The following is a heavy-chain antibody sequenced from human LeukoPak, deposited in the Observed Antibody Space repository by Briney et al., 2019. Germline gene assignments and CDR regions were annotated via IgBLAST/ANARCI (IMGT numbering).Heavy chain of an antibody. CDR1: GFTFSSYG. J-gene: IGHJ4*02. D-gene: IGHD2-2*01. V-gene: IGHV3-30*02. CDR3: AKGPGYCSSTNCYYFGY. CDR2: IRYDGSNK. Sequence: GGSLRLSCAASGFTFSSYGMRWVRQAPGKGLEWVAFIRYDGSNKYYADSVKGRFTISRDNSKNTLYLQMSSLRAEDAAVYYCAKGPGYCSSTNCYYFGYWGQGTLVTVSS.